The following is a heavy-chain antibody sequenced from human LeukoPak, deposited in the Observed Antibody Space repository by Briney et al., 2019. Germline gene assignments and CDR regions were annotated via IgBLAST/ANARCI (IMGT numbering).Heavy chain of an antibody. J-gene: IGHJ4*02. D-gene: IGHD5-12*01. CDR2: IYYSGST. Sequence: SETLSLTCTVSGGSISSYYWSWIRQPPGKGLEWIGYIYYSGSTNYNPSLKSRVTISVDTSKNQFSLKLSSVAAADTAVYYCARGTRDIVATILGFDYWGQGTLVTVSS. V-gene: IGHV4-59*12. CDR1: GGSISSYY. CDR3: ARGTRDIVATILGFDY.